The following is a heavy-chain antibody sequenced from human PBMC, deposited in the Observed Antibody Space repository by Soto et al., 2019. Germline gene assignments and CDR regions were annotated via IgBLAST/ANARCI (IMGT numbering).Heavy chain of an antibody. Sequence: PGGSLRLSCAASGFTFSSYWMSWVRQAPGKGLEWVANIKQDGSEKYYVDSVKGRFTIFRDNAKNSLYLQMNSLRAEDTAVYYCARDGSVVKDYYYYYGMDVWGQGTTVTVSS. CDR1: GFTFSSYW. CDR2: IKQDGSEK. J-gene: IGHJ6*02. D-gene: IGHD2-15*01. V-gene: IGHV3-7*01. CDR3: ARDGSVVKDYYYYYGMDV.